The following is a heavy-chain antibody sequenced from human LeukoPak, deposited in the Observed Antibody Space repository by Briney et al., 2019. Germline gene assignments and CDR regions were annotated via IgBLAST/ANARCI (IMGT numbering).Heavy chain of an antibody. CDR1: GFTFDDYA. J-gene: IGHJ3*02. CDR3: AKADSSGWYGAFDI. CDR2: ISWNSGSI. V-gene: IGHV3-9*03. Sequence: SGRSLGLSCAASGFTFDDYAMHWVRQAPGKGLEWVSGISWNSGSIGYADSVKGRFTISRDNAKNSLYLQMNSLRAEDMALYYCAKADSSGWYGAFDIWGQGAMVTVSS. D-gene: IGHD6-19*01.